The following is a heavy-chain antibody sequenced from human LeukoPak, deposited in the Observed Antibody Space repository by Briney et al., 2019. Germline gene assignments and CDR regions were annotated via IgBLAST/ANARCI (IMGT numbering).Heavy chain of an antibody. V-gene: IGHV4-39*01. CDR3: ARRYRSGYYPIDY. CDR1: GGSISSSSYY. CDR2: IYYSGST. Sequence: SETLSLTCTVSGGSISSSSYYWGWIRQPPGKGLEWIGSIYYSGSTYYNPSLKSRVTISVDTSKNQFSLKLSSVTAADTAVYYCARRYRSGYYPIDYWGQGTLVTVSS. J-gene: IGHJ4*02. D-gene: IGHD3-22*01.